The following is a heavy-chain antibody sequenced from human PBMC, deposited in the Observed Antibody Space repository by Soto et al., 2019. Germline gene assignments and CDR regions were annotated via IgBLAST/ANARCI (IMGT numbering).Heavy chain of an antibody. CDR2: IYYSGST. CDR1: GGSISSYY. V-gene: IGHV4-59*08. Sequence: SETLSLTCTVSGGSISSYYWSWIRQPPGKGLEWIGYIYYSGSTNYNPSLKSRVTISVDTSKNQFSLKLSSVTAADSAVYYCASDLNSRGWPFFDYWGQGTLVTSPQ. J-gene: IGHJ4*02. D-gene: IGHD6-19*01. CDR3: ASDLNSRGWPFFDY.